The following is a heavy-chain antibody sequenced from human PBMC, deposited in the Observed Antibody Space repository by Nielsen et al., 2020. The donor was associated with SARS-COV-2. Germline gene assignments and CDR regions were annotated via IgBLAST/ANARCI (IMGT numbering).Heavy chain of an antibody. CDR2: ISAYNGNT. D-gene: IGHD2-8*01. CDR1: GYTFTNYG. Sequence: ASVKVSCKASGYTFTNYGISWVRQAPGQGLEWMGWISAYNGNTNYAQKLQGRVTMTTDTSTSTAYMELRSLRSDDTAVYYCARDAPDLDIVLMVYAMGGSYYGMDVWGQGTTVTVSS. J-gene: IGHJ6*02. V-gene: IGHV1-18*01. CDR3: ARDAPDLDIVLMVYAMGGSYYGMDV.